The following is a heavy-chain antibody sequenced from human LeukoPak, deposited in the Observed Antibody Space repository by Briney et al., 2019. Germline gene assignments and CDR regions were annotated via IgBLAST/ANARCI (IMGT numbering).Heavy chain of an antibody. J-gene: IGHJ6*02. CDR3: AKQSNDFWDGYTAPPGFGMDV. CDR1: GFTFNNYA. CDR2: ISASAGST. V-gene: IGHV3-23*01. D-gene: IGHD3-3*01. Sequence: PGGSLRLSCAASGFTFNNYAVNWVRQAPGKGQEWVSGISASAGSTKYADFVKGRFTISRDNSKSTLYLQMNSLRAEDTAVYYCAKQSNDFWDGYTAPPGFGMDVWGQGITVTVSS.